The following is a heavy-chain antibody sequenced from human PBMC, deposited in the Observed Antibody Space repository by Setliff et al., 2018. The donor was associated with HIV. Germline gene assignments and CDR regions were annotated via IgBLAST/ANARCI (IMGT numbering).Heavy chain of an antibody. CDR1: GGSISSSTYY. CDR3: ARRGRDGVLIVFATGFDP. CDR2: IFYTGST. D-gene: IGHD2-8*01. V-gene: IGHV4-39*01. J-gene: IGHJ5*02. Sequence: SETLSLTCSVSGGSISSSTYYWGWIRQPPGKGLEWVGDIFYTGSTYYNPSLKSRVAISIDTSENRFSLRLNSVTAADTGVYYCARRGRDGVLIVFATGFDPWGQGTLVTVSS.